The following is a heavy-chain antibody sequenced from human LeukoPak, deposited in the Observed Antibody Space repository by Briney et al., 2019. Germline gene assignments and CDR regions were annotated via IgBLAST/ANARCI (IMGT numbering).Heavy chain of an antibody. V-gene: IGHV1-46*01. Sequence: ASVKVSCKASGYTFTSYYMHWVRQAPGQGLEWMGIINPSGGSTSYAQKFQGRVTMTRDTSTSTAYMELSSLRSEDTAVYYCVYELPAAEVGATLNGIQHWGQGTLVIVSS. J-gene: IGHJ1*01. CDR3: VYELPAAEVGATLNGIQH. CDR1: GYTFTSYY. CDR2: INPSGGST. D-gene: IGHD1-26*01.